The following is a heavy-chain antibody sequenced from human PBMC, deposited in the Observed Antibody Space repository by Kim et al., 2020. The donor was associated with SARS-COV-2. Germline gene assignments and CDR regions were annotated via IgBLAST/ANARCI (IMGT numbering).Heavy chain of an antibody. V-gene: IGHV3-74*01. CDR3: ARGGHYSYDGVHV. CDR1: GFTFRNYW. CDR2: INGDGSDI. Sequence: GGSLRLSCAASGFTFRNYWMHWVRQVPGKGLVWVSGINGDGSDIAYADSVKGRFTISRDSAKNTAYLQMNSLRAEDTAVYYCARGGHYSYDGVHVWGQGT. J-gene: IGHJ6*02.